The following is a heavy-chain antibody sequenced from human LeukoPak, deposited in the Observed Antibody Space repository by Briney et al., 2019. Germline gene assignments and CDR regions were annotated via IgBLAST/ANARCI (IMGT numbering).Heavy chain of an antibody. CDR3: ARGGRDIVATMRF. CDR1: GFNFDDYA. Sequence: GGSLRLSCATSGFNFDDYAMHWVRQVPGKGLEWVAGISGNSGSIGYADSVKGRFTISRDNAKNSLYLQMNSLRAEDTALYYCARGGRDIVATMRFWGQGTLVTVSS. V-gene: IGHV3-9*01. J-gene: IGHJ4*02. D-gene: IGHD5-12*01. CDR2: ISGNSGSI.